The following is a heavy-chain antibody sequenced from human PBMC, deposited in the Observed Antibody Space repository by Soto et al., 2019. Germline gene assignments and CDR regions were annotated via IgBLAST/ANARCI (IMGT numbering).Heavy chain of an antibody. CDR3: AKAQSTNSRSYHALDV. J-gene: IGHJ6*02. D-gene: IGHD2-8*01. CDR1: EFTFSSYA. V-gene: IGHV3-30*18. Sequence: QVQLVESGGGVVQPGESLRLSCAASEFTFSSYAMHWVRQAPGKGLEWVAVVSNDGSNKYYADSVKGRFTISRDNSKNKLNLQMNSLRAEDTAVYSCAKAQSTNSRSYHALDVWGQGTTVTVSS. CDR2: VSNDGSNK.